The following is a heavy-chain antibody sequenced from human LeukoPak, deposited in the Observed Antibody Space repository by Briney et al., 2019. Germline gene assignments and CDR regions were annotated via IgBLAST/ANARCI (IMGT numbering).Heavy chain of an antibody. J-gene: IGHJ4*02. D-gene: IGHD2-21*02. CDR3: ARHFLSATASLLDY. CDR2: IYPGDSEI. V-gene: IGHV5-51*01. CDR1: GYSLTTYW. Sequence: GESLKISCKGSGYSLTTYWIAWVRQMPGKGLECMGIIYPGDSEIRYSPSFQGQVTISADKSISTAYLQWSSLKASDTAMYFCARHFLSATASLLDYWGQGTLVTVSS.